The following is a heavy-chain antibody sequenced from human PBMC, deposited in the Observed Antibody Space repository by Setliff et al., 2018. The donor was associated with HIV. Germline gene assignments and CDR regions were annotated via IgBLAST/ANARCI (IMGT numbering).Heavy chain of an antibody. V-gene: IGHV4-59*01. CDR2: ISYSGST. CDR1: RGSISTYY. J-gene: IGHJ6*03. D-gene: IGHD3-22*01. Sequence: PSETLSLTCTVSRGSISTYYWSWIRQPPGKGLEWIGYISYSGSTNYNPSLKSRLTISLDTSKNQFSLKLNSVTAADTAVYYCARGFSGDYLFTGYLDVWGKGTTVTVSS. CDR3: ARGFSGDYLFTGYLDV.